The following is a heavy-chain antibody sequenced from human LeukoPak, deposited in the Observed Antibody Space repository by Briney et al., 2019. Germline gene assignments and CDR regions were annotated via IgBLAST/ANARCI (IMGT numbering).Heavy chain of an antibody. CDR3: ARVDGDCYYYYYMDV. CDR1: GYTFTSYG. D-gene: IGHD4-17*01. J-gene: IGHJ6*03. V-gene: IGHV1-18*01. CDR2: ISAYNGNT. Sequence: ASVKVSCKASGYTFTSYGISWVRQAPGQGLEWMGWISAYNGNTNYAQKLQGRVTMTTDTSTSTAYMELRSLRSDDTAVYYCARVDGDCYYYYYMDVWGKGTTVTVSS.